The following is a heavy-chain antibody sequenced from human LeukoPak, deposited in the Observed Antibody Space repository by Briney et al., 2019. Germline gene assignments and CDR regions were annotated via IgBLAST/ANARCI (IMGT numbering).Heavy chain of an antibody. CDR2: IYPCGGGS. CDR1: GFTFSNYA. V-gene: IGHV3-23*05. D-gene: IGHD3-10*01. J-gene: IGHJ4*02. CDR3: ARSGVATCHY. Sequence: GGSLRLSCQASGFTFSNYAMSWVRQAPGKGLEWVSSIYPCGGGSFFADSVKGRFTISRDDSRRVVYLQMNSLSAEDTAVYYCARSGVATCHYWGQGILVTVSS.